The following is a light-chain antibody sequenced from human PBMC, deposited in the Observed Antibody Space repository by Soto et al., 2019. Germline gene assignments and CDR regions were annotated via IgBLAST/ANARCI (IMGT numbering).Light chain of an antibody. V-gene: IGKV1-9*01. CDR1: QGISSY. Sequence: DIQLTQSPSFLSASVGDRVTITCRASQGISSYLAWYQQKPGKAPKLLIYAASTLQSGLPSRFSGSGSGTEFTLTISSLQPEDFATYYCQQLNSYSLTFGGGTKVEIK. CDR2: AAS. J-gene: IGKJ4*01. CDR3: QQLNSYSLT.